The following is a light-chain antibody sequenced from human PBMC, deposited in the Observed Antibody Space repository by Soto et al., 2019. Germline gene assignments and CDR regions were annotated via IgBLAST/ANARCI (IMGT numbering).Light chain of an antibody. CDR2: SAS. Sequence: DIQMTQSPSSLSASVGDRVTITCRASQDISVDLAWYQQKQGKLPKLLIYSASTLQSGVPSRFSGSGSGTDFTLTISSLQPEDVATYYCQKFNTAPLTFGQGTRLEIK. J-gene: IGKJ5*01. CDR3: QKFNTAPLT. V-gene: IGKV1-27*01. CDR1: QDISVD.